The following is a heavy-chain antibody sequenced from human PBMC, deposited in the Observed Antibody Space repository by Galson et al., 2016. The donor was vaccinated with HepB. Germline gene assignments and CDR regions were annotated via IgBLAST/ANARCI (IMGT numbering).Heavy chain of an antibody. CDR2: ISPQSGNT. CDR1: GYPFISYG. V-gene: IGHV1-18*01. Sequence: SVKVSCKASGYPFISYGISWVRQAPGQGLEWMGWISPQSGNTDYAQKFQGRATMTTDTFTNTAYMELRSLRFDDTAVYYCARDPRYSYSSLIDYWGQGTLVTVSS. D-gene: IGHD6-6*01. J-gene: IGHJ4*02. CDR3: ARDPRYSYSSLIDY.